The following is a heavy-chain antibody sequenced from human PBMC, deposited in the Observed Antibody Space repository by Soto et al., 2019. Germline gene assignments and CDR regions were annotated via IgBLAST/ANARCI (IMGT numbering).Heavy chain of an antibody. CDR2: IYVSGST. CDR1: GGSIGSYH. J-gene: IGHJ4*02. Sequence: PSETLSLTCTVSGGSIGSYHWSWVRQTAGRGLEWIGRIYVSGSTDYDHSLTSRVTMSVDTSKNEFSLKVRSVTAEDTAVSYCVSRGSRDPRQADFWGQRSLVTVSS. V-gene: IGHV4-4*07. CDR3: VSRGSRDPRQADF.